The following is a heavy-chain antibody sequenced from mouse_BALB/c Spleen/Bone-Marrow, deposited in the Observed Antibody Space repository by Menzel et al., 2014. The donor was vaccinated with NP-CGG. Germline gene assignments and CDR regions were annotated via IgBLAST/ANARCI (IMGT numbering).Heavy chain of an antibody. CDR1: GFTFSDYG. CDR3: ARPYGSGYGYAMDY. D-gene: IGHD1-1*01. CDR2: ISKLAYSI. J-gene: IGHJ4*01. Sequence: VQLEESGGGLVQPGGSRKISCAASGFTFSDYGMAWVRQGPGKGPEWVGFISKLAYSICYADTVTGRFTISRENAKNTLYLEMSSLRSEDTAMYYCARPYGSGYGYAMDYWGQGTSVTVSS. V-gene: IGHV5-15*02.